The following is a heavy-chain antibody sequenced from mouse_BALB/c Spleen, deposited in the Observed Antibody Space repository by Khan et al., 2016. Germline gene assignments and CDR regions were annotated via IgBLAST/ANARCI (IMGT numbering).Heavy chain of an antibody. CDR1: GYTFTSYN. CDR3: ASDLLWYAMDY. V-gene: IGHV1S135*01. CDR2: IDPYNGGA. Sequence: VQLQQPGPELVKPGASVKVSCKASGYTFTSYNMYWVKQSHGKNLEWIGYIDPYNGGASYNQKFKGKATLTVDKSSSTAYMYLNSLTSEDSAVYYCASDLLWYAMDYWGQGTSVTVSS. D-gene: IGHD2-1*01. J-gene: IGHJ4*01.